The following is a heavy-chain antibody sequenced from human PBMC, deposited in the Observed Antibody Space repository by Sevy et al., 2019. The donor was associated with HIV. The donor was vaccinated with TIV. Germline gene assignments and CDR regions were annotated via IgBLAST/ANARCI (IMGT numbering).Heavy chain of an antibody. Sequence: GGYLRLSCVASGFTFSSYWMHWVRQAPGKGLEWVDNIKQDGSEKYYVGSVKGRFTISRDNAKNTVYLQMNSLRAEDTAVYYCAGRSFDYWGQGTLVTVSS. CDR2: IKQDGSEK. J-gene: IGHJ4*02. CDR3: AGRSFDY. V-gene: IGHV3-7*01. CDR1: GFTFSSYW.